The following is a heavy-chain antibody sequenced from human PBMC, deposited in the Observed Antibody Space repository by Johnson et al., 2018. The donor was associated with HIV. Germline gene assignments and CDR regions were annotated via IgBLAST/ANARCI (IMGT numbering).Heavy chain of an antibody. CDR3: AKDGGSYGGAFDI. CDR1: GFTFSSYG. V-gene: IGHV3-30*02. Sequence: QVQLVESGGGVVQPGGSLRLSCAASGFTFSSYGMHWVRQAPGKGLERVAFIRYDGSNKYYADSVKGRFTISRDNSKNTLYLQMNSLRAEDTAVYYCAKDGGSYGGAFDIWGQGTMVTVSS. CDR2: IRYDGSNK. J-gene: IGHJ3*02. D-gene: IGHD1-26*01.